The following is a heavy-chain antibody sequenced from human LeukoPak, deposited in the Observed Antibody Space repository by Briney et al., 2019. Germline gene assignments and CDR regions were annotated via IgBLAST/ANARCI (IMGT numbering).Heavy chain of an antibody. J-gene: IGHJ4*02. Sequence: SETLSLTCAVYGGSFSGYYWSWIRQPPGKGLEWIGEISHSGSTNYNPSLKSRVTISVDTSKNQFSLKLSSVTAADTAVYYCARGAHYYDILTGYPRPQYYFDYWGQGTLVTVSS. CDR1: GGSFSGYY. CDR2: ISHSGST. D-gene: IGHD3-9*01. CDR3: ARGAHYYDILTGYPRPQYYFDY. V-gene: IGHV4-34*01.